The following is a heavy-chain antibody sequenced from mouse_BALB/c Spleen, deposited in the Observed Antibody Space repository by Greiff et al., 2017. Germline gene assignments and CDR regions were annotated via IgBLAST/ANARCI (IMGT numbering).Heavy chain of an antibody. CDR2: ISYSGST. CDR1: GYSITSDYA. CDR3: ASYDGYPYYFDY. V-gene: IGHV3-2*02. Sequence: EVKLQESGPGLVKPSQSLSLTCTVTGYSITSDYAWNWIRQFPGNKLEWMGYISYSGSTSYNPSLKSRISITRDTSKNQFFLQLNSVTTEDTATYYCASYDGYPYYFDYWGQGTTLTVSS. D-gene: IGHD2-3*01. J-gene: IGHJ2*01.